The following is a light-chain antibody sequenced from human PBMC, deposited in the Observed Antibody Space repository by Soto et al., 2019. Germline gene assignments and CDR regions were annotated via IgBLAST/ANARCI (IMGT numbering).Light chain of an antibody. V-gene: IGKV3-15*01. Sequence: EIVMTQSPATLSVSPGERAALSCRASQSISSSLGWYQQKPGQAPRLLIYGASTRATGIPARFTGSGSGTEFTLTISRLQPDDFAVYYCQPYNNWPLTFGQGTKVDSK. CDR2: GAS. CDR1: QSISSS. CDR3: QPYNNWPLT. J-gene: IGKJ1*01.